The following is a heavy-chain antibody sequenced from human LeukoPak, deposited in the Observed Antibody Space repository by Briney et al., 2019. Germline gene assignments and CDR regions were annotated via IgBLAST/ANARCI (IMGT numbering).Heavy chain of an antibody. J-gene: IGHJ5*02. D-gene: IGHD3-10*01. CDR2: ISSSGSTI. V-gene: IGHV3-11*01. CDR3: ARDDYRRVTNFDP. CDR1: GFTFSVCY. Sequence: GGSLRLSCAASGFTFSVCYMSWIRQAPGKGLEWVSYISSSGSTIYYADSVKGRFTISRDIAKNSLYLQMNSLRAEDTAVYYCARDDYRRVTNFDPWGQGTLVTVSS.